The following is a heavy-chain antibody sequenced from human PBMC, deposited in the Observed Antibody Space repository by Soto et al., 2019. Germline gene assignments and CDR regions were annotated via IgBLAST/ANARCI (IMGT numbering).Heavy chain of an antibody. CDR2: IYYSGST. V-gene: IGHV4-39*01. CDR1: GGSISSSSYY. D-gene: IGHD4-17*01. CDR3: ARHLKNYGDYGYYYYYMDV. J-gene: IGHJ6*03. Sequence: QLQLQESGPGLVKPSETLSLTCTVSGGSISSSSYYWGWIRQPPGKGLEWIGSIYYSGSTYYNPSLKSRVTISVDTSKNQFSLKLSSVTAADAAVYYCARHLKNYGDYGYYYYYMDVWGKGTTVTVSS.